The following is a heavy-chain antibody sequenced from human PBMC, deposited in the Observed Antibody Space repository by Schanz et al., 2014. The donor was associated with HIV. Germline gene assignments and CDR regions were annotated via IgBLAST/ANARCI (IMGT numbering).Heavy chain of an antibody. CDR3: AREKMDTGGLDV. CDR1: GYSFTSNF. Sequence: VQLVQSGAEVKEPGASVKVSCKASGYSFTSNFIHWVRQAPGQGLQWMGVINTNGGGTSDALRGRVIITRDTSTSTVYMHLSNMRFEDSAVYYCAREKMDTGGLDVWGQGTTVTVSS. CDR2: INTNGGGT. J-gene: IGHJ6*02. V-gene: IGHV1-46*01.